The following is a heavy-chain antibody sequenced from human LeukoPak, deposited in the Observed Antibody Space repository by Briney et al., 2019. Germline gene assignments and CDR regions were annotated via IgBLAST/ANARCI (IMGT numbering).Heavy chain of an antibody. D-gene: IGHD6-6*01. CDR2: IYHSGST. J-gene: IGHJ4*02. Sequence: PSETLSLTCTVSGGSISSGGYYWSWIRQPPGKGLEWIGYIYHSGSTYYNPSLKSRVTISVDRSKNQFSLKLSSVTAADTAVYYCARSPQNRYSGSSDYWGQGTLVTVSS. V-gene: IGHV4-30-2*01. CDR1: GGSISSGGYY. CDR3: ARSPQNRYSGSSDY.